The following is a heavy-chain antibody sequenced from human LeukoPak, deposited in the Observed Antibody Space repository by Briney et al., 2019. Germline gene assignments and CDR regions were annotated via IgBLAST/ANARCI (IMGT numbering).Heavy chain of an antibody. Sequence: SETLSLTCAVYGGPFSGYYWTWIRQPPGKGLDWIGEINQGGKTNYNPSLRSRVTILIDTSRNQFSLRLSSVTAADTAVYYCARGRLFSGYRGNVGHEDFDYWGQGSLVTVSS. J-gene: IGHJ4*02. CDR3: ARGRLFSGYRGNVGHEDFDY. CDR1: GGPFSGYY. D-gene: IGHD5-12*01. CDR2: INQGGKT. V-gene: IGHV4-34*01.